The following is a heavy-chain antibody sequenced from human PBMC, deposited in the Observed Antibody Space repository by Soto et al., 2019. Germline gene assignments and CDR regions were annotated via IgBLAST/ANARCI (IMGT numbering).Heavy chain of an antibody. V-gene: IGHV4-4*02. CDR1: GGSISSTDW. CDR2: IYHGGST. J-gene: IGHJ4*02. D-gene: IGHD2-15*01. CDR3: ASSNSGGSYYFYY. Sequence: QVQLQESGPGLVKPSGTLSLTCGVSGGSISSTDWWSWVRQPPGKGLEWIGEIYHGGSTNYNPSLKCQVTISVDRSKNQFSPKLTSVTAADTAVYYCASSNSGGSYYFYYWGQGTLVTVSS.